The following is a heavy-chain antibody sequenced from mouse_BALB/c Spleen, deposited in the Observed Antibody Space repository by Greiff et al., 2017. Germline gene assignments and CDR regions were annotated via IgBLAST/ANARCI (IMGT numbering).Heavy chain of an antibody. Sequence: QVQLQQPGAELVRPGASVKLSCKASGYTFTSYWINWVKQRPGQGLEWIGNIYPSDSYTNYNQKFKDKATLTVDKSSSTAYMQLSSPTSEDSAVYYCTRHALDYWGQGTTLTVSS. CDR3: TRHALDY. J-gene: IGHJ2*01. V-gene: IGHV1-69*02. CDR1: GYTFTSYW. CDR2: IYPSDSYT.